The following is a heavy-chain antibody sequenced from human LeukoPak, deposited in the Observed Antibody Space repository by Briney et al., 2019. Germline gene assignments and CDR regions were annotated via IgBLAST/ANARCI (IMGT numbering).Heavy chain of an antibody. D-gene: IGHD1-26*01. Sequence: GGSLRLSCAASGFTFSTYNMNWVRQAPGKGLGWVSSISSSSNYIYYADSVKGRFTISRDNAKNSPYLQMNSLRVEDTDVYYCARDVGASAPDAFDIWGQGTMVTVSS. CDR3: ARDVGASAPDAFDI. J-gene: IGHJ3*02. CDR2: ISSSSNYI. CDR1: GFTFSTYN. V-gene: IGHV3-21*01.